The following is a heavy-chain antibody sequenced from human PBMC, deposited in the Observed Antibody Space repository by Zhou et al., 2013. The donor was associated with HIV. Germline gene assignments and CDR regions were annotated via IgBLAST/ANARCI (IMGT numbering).Heavy chain of an antibody. CDR3: AREITAAPNWFDP. V-gene: IGHV4-4*07. CDR2: IYSSGST. J-gene: IGHJ5*02. CDR1: GGSISYYH. D-gene: IGHD6-13*01. Sequence: QVQLQESGPGLVKPSETLSLICTVSGGSISYYHWSWIRQPAGKGLELIGRIYSSGSTNYNPSLKSRVTMSVDTSKNQLSLKLNSVTAADTAVYYCAREITAAPNWFDPWGQGTLVTASS.